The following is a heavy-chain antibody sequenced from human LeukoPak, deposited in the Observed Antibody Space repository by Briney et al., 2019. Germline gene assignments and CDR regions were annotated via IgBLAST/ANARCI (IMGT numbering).Heavy chain of an antibody. V-gene: IGHV4-59*08. D-gene: IGHD5-18*01. J-gene: IGHJ3*02. CDR3: ASTGYSYAVNEIHAFDI. Sequence: SETLSLTCTVSGGSINTYYWSWIRQPPGKGLEWIGYIFYIGSTNYNPSLKSRVSISVDTSKNQFSLKLTSVTAADTAVYYCASTGYSYAVNEIHAFDIWGQGTMVTVSS. CDR2: IFYIGST. CDR1: GGSINTYY.